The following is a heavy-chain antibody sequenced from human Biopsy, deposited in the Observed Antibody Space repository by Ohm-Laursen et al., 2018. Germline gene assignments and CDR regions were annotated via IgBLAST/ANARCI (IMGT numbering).Heavy chain of an antibody. Sequence: PSDTLSLTCTVSGDSLTSGPENWSWIRQSPGQGLEYIGFIYSGGNTNYNPSLKNRVTMSVDTSKNQFYLKLYSVTAADTAVYYCARGRRTSGWPYFDSWGQGALVIVSP. J-gene: IGHJ4*02. CDR3: ARGRRTSGWPYFDS. D-gene: IGHD6-19*01. CDR1: GDSLTSGPEN. CDR2: IYSGGNT. V-gene: IGHV4-61*01.